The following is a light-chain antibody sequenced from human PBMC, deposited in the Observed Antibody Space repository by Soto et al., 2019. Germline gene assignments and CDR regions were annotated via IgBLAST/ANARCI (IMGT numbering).Light chain of an antibody. CDR3: SSYISTSTLHV. CDR1: SSDVGGYNY. V-gene: IGLV2-14*03. J-gene: IGLJ1*01. Sequence: QSALTQPASVSGSPGHSITISCSGTSSDVGGYNYVSWYQQHPGKAPKLMIYDVSNRPSGVSNRFSGSKSVNTASLTISGLQAEDEADYYCSSYISTSTLHVFGTGTKVTV. CDR2: DVS.